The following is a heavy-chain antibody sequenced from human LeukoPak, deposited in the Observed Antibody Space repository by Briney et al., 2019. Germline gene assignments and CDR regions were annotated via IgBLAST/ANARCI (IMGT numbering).Heavy chain of an antibody. CDR3: ARGAHDYYGSGSYFV. J-gene: IGHJ6*02. CDR1: GYTFTSYD. D-gene: IGHD3-10*01. Sequence: GASVKVSCKASGYTFTSYDINWVRQATGQGLEWMGWMSPNSGNTGYAQKFQGRVTMTRNTSISTAYMELSSLRSEDTAVYYCARGAHDYYGSGSYFVWGQGTTVTVSS. V-gene: IGHV1-8*01. CDR2: MSPNSGNT.